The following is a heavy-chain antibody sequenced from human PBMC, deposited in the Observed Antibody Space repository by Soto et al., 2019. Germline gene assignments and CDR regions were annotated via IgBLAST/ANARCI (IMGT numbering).Heavy chain of an antibody. CDR2: INYDGSSK. CDR1: GFIFSAYG. V-gene: IGHV3-33*01. D-gene: IGHD2-21*01. J-gene: IGHJ6*02. CDR3: ARCKQKVIHCAMDV. Sequence: QVHLVESGGGAVQAGRSLRISCATSGFIFSAYGMHWVRQAPGQGREWVAFINYDGSSKFYGDSVKGRFTVSRDNSKNTLFLQLNSLRGEDTATYYCARCKQKVIHCAMDVWGQGATVTVTS.